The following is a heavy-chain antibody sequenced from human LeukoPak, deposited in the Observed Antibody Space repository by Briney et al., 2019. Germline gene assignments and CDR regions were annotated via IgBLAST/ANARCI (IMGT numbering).Heavy chain of an antibody. Sequence: GRSLRLSCAASGFTFSSYAMHWVRQAPGKGLEWVAVISYDGSNKYYADSVKGRFTISRDNSKNTLYLQMNSLRAEDTAVYYCAREGSAAGIDDAFDIWGQGTMVTVSS. CDR1: GFTFSSYA. CDR2: ISYDGSNK. V-gene: IGHV3-30-3*01. J-gene: IGHJ3*02. CDR3: AREGSAAGIDDAFDI. D-gene: IGHD6-13*01.